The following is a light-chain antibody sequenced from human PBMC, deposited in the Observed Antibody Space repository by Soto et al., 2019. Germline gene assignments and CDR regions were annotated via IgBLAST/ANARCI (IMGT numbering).Light chain of an antibody. CDR3: QQYNSFVG. J-gene: IGKJ3*01. V-gene: IGKV1-5*03. CDR2: KAS. Sequence: DIQMTQSPSTLSASVGDRVTITCRASQSISSWLAWYQQKPGKAPKLLIYKASSLESGVPSRFSGSGSGTEFTLTISSLQPDDFATYYCQQYNSFVGFGPGTKVDIK. CDR1: QSISSW.